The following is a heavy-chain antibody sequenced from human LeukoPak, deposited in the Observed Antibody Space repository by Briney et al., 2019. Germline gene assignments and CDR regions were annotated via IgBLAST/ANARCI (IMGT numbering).Heavy chain of an antibody. Sequence: ASAKVSCKASGYTFTSYGISWVRQAPGQGLEWMGWISAYNGNTNYAQKLQGRVTMTADTSTSTAYMELRSLRSDNTAVYYCASQNYYDSSGYYRHWGQGTLVTVSS. D-gene: IGHD3-22*01. V-gene: IGHV1-18*01. CDR1: GYTFTSYG. J-gene: IGHJ4*02. CDR2: ISAYNGNT. CDR3: ASQNYYDSSGYYRH.